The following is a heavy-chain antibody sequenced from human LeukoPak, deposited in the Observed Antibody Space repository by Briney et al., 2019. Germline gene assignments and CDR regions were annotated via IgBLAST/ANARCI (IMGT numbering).Heavy chain of an antibody. J-gene: IGHJ4*02. D-gene: IGHD3-10*01. CDR3: ARERDGGRGVSVYFDY. Sequence: SETLSLTCTVSGGSISSGGYYWSWIRQHPGKGLEWIGYIYYSGSTYYNPSLKSRVTISVDTSKNQFSLKLSSVTAADTAVYYCARERDGGRGVSVYFDYWGQGTLVTVSS. CDR2: IYYSGST. V-gene: IGHV4-31*03. CDR1: GGSISSGGYY.